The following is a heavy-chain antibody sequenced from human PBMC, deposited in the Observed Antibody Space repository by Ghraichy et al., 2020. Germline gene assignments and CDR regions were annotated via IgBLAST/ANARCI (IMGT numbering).Heavy chain of an antibody. V-gene: IGHV3-21*01. CDR2: ISSSSSYI. CDR3: ARPYCSGGSCYSDWYFDL. CDR1: GFTFSSYS. Sequence: GGSLRLSCAASGFTFSSYSMNWVRQAPGKGLEWVSSISSSSSYIYYADSVKGRFTTSRDNAKNSLYLQMNSLRAEDTAVYYCARPYCSGGSCYSDWYFDLWGRGTLVTVSS. J-gene: IGHJ2*01. D-gene: IGHD2-15*01.